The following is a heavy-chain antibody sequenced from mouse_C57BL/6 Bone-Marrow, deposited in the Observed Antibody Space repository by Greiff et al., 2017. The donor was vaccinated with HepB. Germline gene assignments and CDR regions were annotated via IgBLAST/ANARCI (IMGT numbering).Heavy chain of an antibody. J-gene: IGHJ4*01. Sequence: VKLIESGPGLVQPSQSLSITCTASGFSLSSYGVHWVRQSPGKGLEWLGVIWRGGSTDYNAAFMSRLSITKDNTKSQVFFNMNRQQADDTAICYCAKNIPMDYWDRGTSITVTA. CDR3: AKNIPMDY. V-gene: IGHV2-5*01. CDR1: GFSLSSYG. CDR2: IWRGGST.